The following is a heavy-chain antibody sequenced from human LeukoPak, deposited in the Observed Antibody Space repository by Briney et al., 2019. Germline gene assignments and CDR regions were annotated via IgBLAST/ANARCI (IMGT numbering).Heavy chain of an antibody. Sequence: GGSLRLSCAASGFTFDDYAMHWVRQAPGKGLEWVSGISWNSGSIGYADSVKGRFTISRDNAKNSLYLQMNSLRAEDTALCYCAKDPFDYWGQGTLVTVSS. CDR2: ISWNSGSI. CDR1: GFTFDDYA. CDR3: AKDPFDY. V-gene: IGHV3-9*01. J-gene: IGHJ4*02.